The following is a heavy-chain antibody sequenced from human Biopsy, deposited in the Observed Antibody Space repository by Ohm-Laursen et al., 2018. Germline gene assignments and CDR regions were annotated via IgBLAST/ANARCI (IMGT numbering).Heavy chain of an antibody. V-gene: IGHV4-34*08. Sequence: GTLSLTCVAFGKTFSDYQWSWIRQPPGKGLEWIGQINQSGTTNYNPSLKSRVSISADASKYEFSLRLTSVTAADTAVYFCGNEVHGRDYWGLGAQVTVSS. CDR3: GNEVHGRDY. CDR1: GKTFSDYQ. CDR2: INQSGTT. D-gene: IGHD2-15*01. J-gene: IGHJ4*02.